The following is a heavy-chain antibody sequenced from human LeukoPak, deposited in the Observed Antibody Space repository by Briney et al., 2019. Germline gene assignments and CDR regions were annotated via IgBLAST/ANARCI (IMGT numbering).Heavy chain of an antibody. V-gene: IGHV3-21*01. Sequence: GGSLRLSCAASGFTFSSYSMNWVRQAPGKGLEWVSSISSSSSYIYYADSVKGRFTISRDNANSSLYLQMNSLRAEDTAVYYCARDSGRMATLYGKDAFDIWGQGTMVTVSS. CDR3: ARDSGRMATLYGKDAFDI. CDR2: ISSSSSYI. J-gene: IGHJ3*02. CDR1: GFTFSSYS. D-gene: IGHD5-24*01.